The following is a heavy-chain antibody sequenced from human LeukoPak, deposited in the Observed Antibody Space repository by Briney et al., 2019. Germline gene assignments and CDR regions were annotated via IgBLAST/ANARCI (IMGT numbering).Heavy chain of an antibody. CDR1: GYTFTGFY. CDR3: ARGYCSSTSCYSHFDY. J-gene: IGHJ4*02. Sequence: ASVKVSCKASGYTFTGFYMHWVRLAPGQGLEWMGRINPNSGGTNYAQKFQGRVTMTRDTSISTAYMELSRLRSDDTAVYYCARGYCSSTSCYSHFDYWGQGTLVTVSS. D-gene: IGHD2-2*02. V-gene: IGHV1-2*06. CDR2: INPNSGGT.